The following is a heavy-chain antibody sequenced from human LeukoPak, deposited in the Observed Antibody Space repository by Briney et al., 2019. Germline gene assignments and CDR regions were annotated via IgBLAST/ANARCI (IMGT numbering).Heavy chain of an antibody. CDR3: ARVPLYYDSSALDY. J-gene: IGHJ4*02. CDR1: GGSFSGYY. CDR2: INHSGST. Sequence: SETLSLTCAVYGGSFSGYYWSWIRQPPGKGLEWIGEINHSGSTNYNPSLNSRVTISADTSKNQFSRKLSSVTARDRAVFYCARVPLYYDSSALDYGGRGTLVTVS. D-gene: IGHD3-22*01. V-gene: IGHV4-34*01.